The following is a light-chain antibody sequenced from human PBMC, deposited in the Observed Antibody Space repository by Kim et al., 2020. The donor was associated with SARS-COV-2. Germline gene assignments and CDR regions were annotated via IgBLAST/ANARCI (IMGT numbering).Light chain of an antibody. CDR3: SSYTLNNFFVR. CDR2: NVN. J-gene: IGLJ2*01. CDR1: NSDVGYNY. V-gene: IGLV2-14*03. Sequence: QSALTQSAAVSGSPGQSITISCSGINSDVGYNYVSWYQHLPGQAPKLLIFNVNERPSGISNRFSGSQSGDTISLTISGLRPEDEADYYCSSYTLNNFFVRFGGGTRLTVL.